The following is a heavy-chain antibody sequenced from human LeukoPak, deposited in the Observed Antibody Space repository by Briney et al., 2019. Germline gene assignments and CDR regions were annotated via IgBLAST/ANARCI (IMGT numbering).Heavy chain of an antibody. CDR3: ARLDSSSSGDPRFDY. CDR1: GDSVSSKFY. D-gene: IGHD6-6*01. V-gene: IGHV4-39*01. CDR2: IHYTGNT. Sequence: SETLSLTCTVSGDSVSSKFYWGWMRQPPGKGLEWIGSIHYTGNTYYNPSLKSRVTISVDTSKNQFSLKLSSVTAADTAVYYCARLDSSSSGDPRFDYWGQGTLVTVSS. J-gene: IGHJ4*02.